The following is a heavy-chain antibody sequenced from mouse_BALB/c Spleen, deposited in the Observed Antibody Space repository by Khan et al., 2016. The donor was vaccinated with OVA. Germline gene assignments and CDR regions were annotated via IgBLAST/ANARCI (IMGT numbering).Heavy chain of an antibody. Sequence: QVQLKESGPDLVAPSQSLSITCTVSGFSLTNFGVHWVRQPPGKGLEWLVVIWSDGRTTYNSALKSRLSISKDNSKSQVFLKMNSLQTDGTAMYYGARHRFGYFDVWGAGTTVTVSA. V-gene: IGHV2-6-2*01. CDR3: ARHRFGYFDV. CDR2: IWSDGRT. J-gene: IGHJ1*01. CDR1: GFSLTNFG.